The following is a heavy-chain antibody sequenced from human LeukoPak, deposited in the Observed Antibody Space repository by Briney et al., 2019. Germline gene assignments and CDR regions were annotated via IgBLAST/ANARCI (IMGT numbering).Heavy chain of an antibody. CDR1: GFTFGSYA. CDR3: AKDPSPRGYSYGYFDY. D-gene: IGHD5-18*01. Sequence: GGSLRLSCAASGFTFGSYAMSWVRQAPGKGLEWVSAISGSGGSTYYADSVKGRFTISRDNSKNTLYLQMNSLRAEDTAVYYCAKDPSPRGYSYGYFDYWGQGTLVTVSS. V-gene: IGHV3-23*01. J-gene: IGHJ4*02. CDR2: ISGSGGST.